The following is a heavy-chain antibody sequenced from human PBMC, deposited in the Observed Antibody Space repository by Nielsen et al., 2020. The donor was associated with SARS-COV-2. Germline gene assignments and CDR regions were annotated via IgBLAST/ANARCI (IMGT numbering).Heavy chain of an antibody. D-gene: IGHD3-10*01. J-gene: IGHJ6*02. V-gene: IGHV4-4*07. CDR3: ARGKTQPHYYGSGSYYYYYYGMDV. Sequence: WIRQPPGKGLEWIGRIYTSGSTNYNPSLKSRVTISVDTSKNQFSLKLSSVTAADTAVYYCARGKTQPHYYGSGSYYYYYYGMDVWGQGTTVTVSS. CDR2: IYTSGST.